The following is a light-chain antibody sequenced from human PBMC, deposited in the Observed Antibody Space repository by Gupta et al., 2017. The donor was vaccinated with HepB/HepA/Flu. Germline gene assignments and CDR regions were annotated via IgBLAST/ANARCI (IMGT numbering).Light chain of an antibody. CDR2: DTN. CDR1: SSNIGADFD. Sequence: QSALTHPPPAPGAPGHRVAISCTGSSSNIGADFDVHWYQQFPGTAPKLLIFDTNNRPSGVPDRFSGSKSGTSASLAITGLQAEDEAVYYCQSYDSRLSDVVFGGGTKLTVL. V-gene: IGLV1-40*01. J-gene: IGLJ2*01. CDR3: QSYDSRLSDVV.